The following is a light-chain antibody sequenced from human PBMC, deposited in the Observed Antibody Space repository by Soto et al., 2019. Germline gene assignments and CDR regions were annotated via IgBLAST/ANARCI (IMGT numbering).Light chain of an antibody. CDR2: DAS. Sequence: EIVLTQSPGTLSLSPGERATLSCRASQSVSSHLAWYQQKPGQAPRLLIYDASNRATGIPARFSGSGSGTDCPLTISSLEPEDVEVYHCVQRTTWPWTCGQGSKVEIK. J-gene: IGKJ1*01. CDR1: QSVSSH. CDR3: VQRTTWPWT. V-gene: IGKV3-11*01.